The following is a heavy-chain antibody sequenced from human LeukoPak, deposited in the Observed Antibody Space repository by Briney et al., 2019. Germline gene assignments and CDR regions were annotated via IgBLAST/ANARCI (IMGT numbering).Heavy chain of an antibody. CDR3: ARDLRFNDPTGVFDY. Sequence: GGSLRLSCAASGFTFSSYAMHWVRQAPGKGLEWVAVISYDGSNKYYADSVKGRFTNSRDNSKNTLYLQMNSLRAEDTAVYYCARDLRFNDPTGVFDYWGQGTLVTVSS. J-gene: IGHJ4*02. V-gene: IGHV3-30-3*01. D-gene: IGHD1-1*01. CDR1: GFTFSSYA. CDR2: ISYDGSNK.